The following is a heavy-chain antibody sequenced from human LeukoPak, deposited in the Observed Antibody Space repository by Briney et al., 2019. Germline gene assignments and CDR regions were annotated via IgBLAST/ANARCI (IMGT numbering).Heavy chain of an antibody. V-gene: IGHV5-51*01. CDR3: ARQQVAYYYYYGMDV. Sequence: GASLEISCKGSGYIFTTYWIAWVRQLPGKGLEWMGIIYPGDSDTRYSPSFQGQVTISADKSISTAFLQWSSLKASDTAMYYCARQQVAYYYYYGMDVWGKGTTVTVSS. CDR1: GYIFTTYW. D-gene: IGHD2-15*01. J-gene: IGHJ6*04. CDR2: IYPGDSDT.